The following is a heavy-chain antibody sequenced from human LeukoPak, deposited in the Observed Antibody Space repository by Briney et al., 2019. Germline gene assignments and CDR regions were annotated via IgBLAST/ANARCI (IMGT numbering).Heavy chain of an antibody. D-gene: IGHD3-10*01. V-gene: IGHV3-21*01. CDR3: ARHLNYYLDY. CDR1: GFTFSSYA. J-gene: IGHJ4*02. CDR2: ISSSSSYI. Sequence: PGGSLRLSCAASGFTFSSYAMNWVRQAPGKGLEWVSSISSSSSYIYYADSVKGRFTISRDNAKNTLYLQMNSLRAEDTAVYYCARHLNYYLDYWGQGTLVTVSS.